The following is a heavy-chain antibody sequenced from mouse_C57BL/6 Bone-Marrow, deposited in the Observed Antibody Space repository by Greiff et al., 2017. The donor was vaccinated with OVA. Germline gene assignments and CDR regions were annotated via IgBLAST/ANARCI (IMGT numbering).Heavy chain of an antibody. CDR1: GYTFTDYE. Sequence: QVQLQQSGAELVRPGASVTLSCKASGYTFTDYEMHWVKQTPVHGLEWIGAIDPETGGTAYNQKFKGKAILTADKSSTTAYMMLRSLSSEDSAVYYCTRSLIGDFDYWGQGTTLTVSS. J-gene: IGHJ2*01. CDR2: IDPETGGT. D-gene: IGHD3-1*01. V-gene: IGHV1-15*01. CDR3: TRSLIGDFDY.